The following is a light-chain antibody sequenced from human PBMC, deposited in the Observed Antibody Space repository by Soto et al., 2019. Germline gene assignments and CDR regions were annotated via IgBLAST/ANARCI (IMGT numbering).Light chain of an antibody. J-gene: IGKJ4*01. V-gene: IGKV3D-15*01. CDR1: QSVSIN. Sequence: EIETTQSPATLSVSPGERDTLSCRASQSVSINLAWYQQKPGQAPRLLIYDASTRATGIPARFSGSGSGTEFTLTISSLQSKDFAVYYCQQYNNWHPLTFGGGTKVDIK. CDR3: QQYNNWHPLT. CDR2: DAS.